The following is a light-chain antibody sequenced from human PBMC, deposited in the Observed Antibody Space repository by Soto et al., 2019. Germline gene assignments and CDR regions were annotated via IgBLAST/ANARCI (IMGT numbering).Light chain of an antibody. Sequence: SQSDSSTYLTWYQQKPGQAPRRLIFGASSRATGIPDRFSGSGSVTYLTLTTYKLDLQSWDVYCCQLHISEPPCFGHGTKVDIK. CDR1: QSDSSTY. CDR3: QLHISEPPC. J-gene: IGKJ1*01. CDR2: GAS. V-gene: IGKV3-20*01.